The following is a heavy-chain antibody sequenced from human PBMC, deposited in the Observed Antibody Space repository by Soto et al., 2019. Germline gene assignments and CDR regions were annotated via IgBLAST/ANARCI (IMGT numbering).Heavy chain of an antibody. V-gene: IGHV3-48*02. CDR3: ARDWYYYGSGSYCPFDY. J-gene: IGHJ4*02. Sequence: PGGSLRLSCAASGFIFTSYAMNWVRQAPGKGLEWVSYISSNSGTIYYTDSVKGRFTISRDNTKNSLYLQMNSLRDEDTAVYYCARDWYYYGSGSYCPFDYWGQGTLVTVSS. CDR1: GFIFTSYA. D-gene: IGHD3-10*01. CDR2: ISSNSGTI.